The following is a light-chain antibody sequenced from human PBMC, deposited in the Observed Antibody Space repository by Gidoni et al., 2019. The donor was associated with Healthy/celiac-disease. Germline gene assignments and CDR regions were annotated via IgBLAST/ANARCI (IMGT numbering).Light chain of an antibody. Sequence: SYELTQPPSVSVSPGQTASITCSGDKLGDKYACWYQQKPGQSPVLVIYQDRTRPSGIPERFSGSNSGNTATLTISGTQAMDEADYYCQAWDSSTEVFGTGTKVTVL. CDR3: QAWDSSTEV. CDR2: QDR. J-gene: IGLJ1*01. V-gene: IGLV3-1*01. CDR1: KLGDKY.